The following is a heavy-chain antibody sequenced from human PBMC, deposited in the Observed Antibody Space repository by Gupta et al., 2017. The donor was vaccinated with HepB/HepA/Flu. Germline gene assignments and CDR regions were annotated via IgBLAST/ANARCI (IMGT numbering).Heavy chain of an antibody. CDR2: IVVGNGNT. V-gene: IGHV1-58*01. J-gene: IGHJ3*01. CDR1: GFTLTTSA. Sequence: QMQLVQSGPEVKKPGTSVKVSCKASGFTLTTSAVQWVRQARGQRLEWIGWIVVGNGNTLYAQKFQERVIMTRDMSTSTVYMDLSSLRSDDTAVYYCASGSLVSGFWRPSVFDFWGQGTVLTVSS. D-gene: IGHD3-3*01. CDR3: ASGSLVSGFWRPSVFDF.